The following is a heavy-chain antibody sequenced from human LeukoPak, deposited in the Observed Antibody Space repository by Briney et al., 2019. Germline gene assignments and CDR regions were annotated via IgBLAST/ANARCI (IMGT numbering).Heavy chain of an antibody. Sequence: PSETLSLTCTVSGGSISSYYWSWIRQPPGKGLEWIGYIYYSGSTNYNPSPKSRVTISVDTSKNQFSLKLSSVTAADTAVYYCARHYDSSAYWYYFDYWGQGTLVTVSS. V-gene: IGHV4-59*08. CDR2: IYYSGST. CDR1: GGSISSYY. CDR3: ARHYDSSAYWYYFDY. J-gene: IGHJ4*02. D-gene: IGHD3-22*01.